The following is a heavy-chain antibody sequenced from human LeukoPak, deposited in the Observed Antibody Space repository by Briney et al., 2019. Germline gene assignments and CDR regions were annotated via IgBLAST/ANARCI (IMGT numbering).Heavy chain of an antibody. V-gene: IGHV4-39*07. CDR3: ARDLLTGTTMFYYGMDV. CDR2: IYYSGST. CDR1: GGSISSSSYY. J-gene: IGHJ6*02. D-gene: IGHD1-20*01. Sequence: SETLSLTCTVSGGSISSSSYYWGWIRQPPGKGLEWIGSIYYSGSTYYNPSLKSRVTISVDTSKNQFSLKLSSVTAADTAVYYCARDLLTGTTMFYYGMDVWGQGTTVTVSS.